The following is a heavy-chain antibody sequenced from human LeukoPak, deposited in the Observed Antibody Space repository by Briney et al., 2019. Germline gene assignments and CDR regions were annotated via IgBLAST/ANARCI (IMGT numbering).Heavy chain of an antibody. D-gene: IGHD3-22*01. CDR2: IYSSGST. CDR1: GGSMSSYY. V-gene: IGHV4-4*07. J-gene: IGHJ5*02. Sequence: SETLSLTCTVSGGSMSSYYWSWIRQPAGKGLEWIGRIYSSGSTNYNPSLKSRVTMLVDTPKNQFSLKLSSVTAADTAVYYCARSVVVITNNWFDPWGQGTLVTVSS. CDR3: ARSVVVITNNWFDP.